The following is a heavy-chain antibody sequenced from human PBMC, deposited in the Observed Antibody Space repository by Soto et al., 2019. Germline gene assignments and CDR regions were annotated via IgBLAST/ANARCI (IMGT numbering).Heavy chain of an antibody. V-gene: IGHV4-34*01. CDR1: GGSFSGYY. CDR3: ARGRTRLEVDTAMAHFDY. D-gene: IGHD5-18*01. J-gene: IGHJ4*02. CDR2: INHSGST. Sequence: SETLSLNCAVYGGSFSGYYWSWIRQPPGKGLEWIGEINHSGSTNYNPSLKSRVTISVDTSKNQFSLKLSSVTAADTAVYYCARGRTRLEVDTAMAHFDYWGQGTLVTVSS.